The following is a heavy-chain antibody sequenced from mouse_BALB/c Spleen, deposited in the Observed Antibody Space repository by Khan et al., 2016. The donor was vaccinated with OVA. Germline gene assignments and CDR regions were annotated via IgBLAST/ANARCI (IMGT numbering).Heavy chain of an antibody. Sequence: VQLQQSGPGLVAPSQSLSITCTISGFSLTSYGIHWVRQPPGKGLEWLVVIWSDGSTTYNSTLKSRLSITKDNSKSQVFLKMNSHQTDDTAMYYCARQPYYHYYVMDYWGQGTSVTVSS. CDR1: GFSLTSYG. V-gene: IGHV2-6-1*01. J-gene: IGHJ4*01. CDR2: IWSDGST. D-gene: IGHD2-10*01. CDR3: ARQPYYHYYVMDY.